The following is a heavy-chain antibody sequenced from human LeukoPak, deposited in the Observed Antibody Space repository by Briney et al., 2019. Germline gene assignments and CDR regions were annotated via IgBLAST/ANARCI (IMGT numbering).Heavy chain of an antibody. CDR1: GFTLSNFA. J-gene: IGHJ4*02. V-gene: IGHV3-13*01. Sequence: GGSLRLSCAASGFTLSNFAMHWVRQATGKGLEWVSAIGTAGDTFYPGSVKGRFTTSRENAKNSLYLQMNSLRAEDTAVYCCARQMTPHGNFDYWGQGTLVTVSS. CDR3: ARQMTPHGNFDY. CDR2: IGTAGDT. D-gene: IGHD1-26*01.